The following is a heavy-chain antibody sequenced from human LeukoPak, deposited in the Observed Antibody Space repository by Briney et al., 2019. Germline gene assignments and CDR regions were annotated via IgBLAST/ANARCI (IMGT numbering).Heavy chain of an antibody. J-gene: IGHJ5*02. V-gene: IGHV4-59*12. D-gene: IGHD3-10*01. CDR2: IFYSGNT. CDR3: ARRYGSGQDWFDP. CDR1: GGSISTYY. Sequence: SETLSLTCTVSGGSISTYYWSWIRQPPGKGLEWIGYIFYSGNTNYNPSLKSRVTISVDTSKNQFSLKLSSVTAADTAVYYCARRYGSGQDWFDPWGQGTLVTVSS.